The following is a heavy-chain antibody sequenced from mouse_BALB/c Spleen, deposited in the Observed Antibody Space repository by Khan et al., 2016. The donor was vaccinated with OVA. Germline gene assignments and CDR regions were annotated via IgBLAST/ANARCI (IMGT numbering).Heavy chain of an antibody. V-gene: IGHV5-6-3*01. CDR1: RFTISSYG. D-gene: IGHD1-3*01. CDR2: IDINGGST. Sequence: VQLKESGGGIVQPGGSLTRSCAASRFTISSYGMSSVRQPPDKRLELVATIDINGGSTDYPDRVKRRFTISGDNAKNALYLQMRSLKSADTDMYYCARSDIWGEGTTLTVSS. J-gene: IGHJ2*01. CDR3: ARSDI.